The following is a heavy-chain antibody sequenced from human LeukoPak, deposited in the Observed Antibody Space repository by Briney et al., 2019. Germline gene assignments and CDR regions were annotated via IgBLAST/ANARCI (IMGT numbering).Heavy chain of an antibody. Sequence: GESLKISCKGSGYSFTSYWIGWVRQMPGKGLEWMGIIYPGDSDTRYSPSFQGQVTISADKSISTAYLQWSSLKAPDTAMYYCARLPPHYYDSSGYCDYWGQGTLVTVSS. D-gene: IGHD3-22*01. J-gene: IGHJ4*02. CDR1: GYSFTSYW. CDR3: ARLPPHYYDSSGYCDY. V-gene: IGHV5-51*01. CDR2: IYPGDSDT.